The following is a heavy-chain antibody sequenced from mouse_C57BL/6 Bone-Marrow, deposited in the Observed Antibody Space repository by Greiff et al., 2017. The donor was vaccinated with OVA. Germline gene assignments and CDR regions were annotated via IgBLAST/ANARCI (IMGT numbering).Heavy chain of an antibody. J-gene: IGHJ3*01. D-gene: IGHD1-1*01. CDR1: GYTFTSYW. V-gene: IGHV1-74*01. CDR3: AIERITTVVNPFAY. Sequence: QVQLQQPGAELVKPGASVKVSCKASGYTFTSYWMHWVKQRPGQGLEWIGRIHPSDSDTNYNQKFKGKATLTVDKSSSTAYMQLSSLTSEDSAVYYCAIERITTVVNPFAYWGQGTLVTVSA. CDR2: IHPSDSDT.